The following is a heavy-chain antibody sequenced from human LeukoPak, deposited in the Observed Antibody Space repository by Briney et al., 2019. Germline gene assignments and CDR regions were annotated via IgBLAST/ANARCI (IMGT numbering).Heavy chain of an antibody. CDR1: GGSFSDYY. Sequence: SETLSLPCAVYGGSFSDYYWTWIRQPPGKGLEWIGEINHSGSTKYNPSLKSRVTISVDTSKNQFSLKLSSVIAADTAVYYCARCGGYDYLDDYWGQGTLVTVSS. CDR3: ARCGGYDYLDDY. D-gene: IGHD5-12*01. V-gene: IGHV4-34*01. J-gene: IGHJ4*02. CDR2: INHSGST.